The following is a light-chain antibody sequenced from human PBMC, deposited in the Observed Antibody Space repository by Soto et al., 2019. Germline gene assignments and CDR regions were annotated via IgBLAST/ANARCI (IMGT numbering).Light chain of an antibody. J-gene: IGLJ1*01. Sequence: QSALTQPASVSGSPGQSITISCTVTSSDVGSYNYVSWYQQHPGKAPKLMIYEVSDRHSGISSRFSGSKSGNTASLTISGLQTEDEADYYCSSYTSSSTLFGTGTKVTVL. CDR3: SSYTSSSTL. CDR2: EVS. V-gene: IGLV2-14*01. CDR1: SSDVGSYNY.